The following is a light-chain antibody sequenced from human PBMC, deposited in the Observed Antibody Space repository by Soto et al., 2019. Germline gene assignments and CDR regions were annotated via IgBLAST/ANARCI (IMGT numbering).Light chain of an antibody. CDR3: SSYAGKYVV. V-gene: IGLV2-11*01. CDR1: SSDVGGYNY. J-gene: IGLJ2*01. Sequence: QSVLTQPRSVSGSPGQSVTISFTGTSSDVGGYNYVAWYRHHPGKAPKLIIYDVSKRPSGVPDRFSGSKSGNTASLTISGLQAEGEADYYCSSYAGKYVVFGGGTKVTVL. CDR2: DVS.